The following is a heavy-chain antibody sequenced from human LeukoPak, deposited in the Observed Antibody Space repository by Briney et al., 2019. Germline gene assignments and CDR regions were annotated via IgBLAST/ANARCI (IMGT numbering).Heavy chain of an antibody. V-gene: IGHV3-48*03. Sequence: GGSLRLSCAASGFTFSSYEMNWVRQAPGKGLEWVSYISSSGSTIYYADSGKGRFTISRDNAQNSLYLQMNGLRVEGTAVYYCVSLGVDDFWSGQLDYWGQGTLVTVSS. CDR2: ISSSGSTI. J-gene: IGHJ4*02. CDR1: GFTFSSYE. D-gene: IGHD3-3*01. CDR3: VSLGVDDFWSGQLDY.